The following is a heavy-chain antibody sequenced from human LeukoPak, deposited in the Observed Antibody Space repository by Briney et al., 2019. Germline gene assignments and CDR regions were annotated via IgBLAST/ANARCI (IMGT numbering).Heavy chain of an antibody. J-gene: IGHJ4*02. CDR3: ASSVGRGYSYGSFDY. D-gene: IGHD5-18*01. CDR2: ISAYNGNT. Sequence: ASVKVSCKASGYTFTSYGISWVRQAPGQGLECMGWISAYNGNTNYAQKLQGRVTMTTDTSTSTAYMELRSLRSDDTAVYYCASSVGRGYSYGSFDYWGQGTLVTVSS. CDR1: GYTFTSYG. V-gene: IGHV1-18*01.